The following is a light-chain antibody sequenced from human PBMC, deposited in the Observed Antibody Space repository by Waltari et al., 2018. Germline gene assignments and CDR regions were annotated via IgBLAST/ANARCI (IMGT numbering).Light chain of an antibody. CDR3: AVWDDSLGGV. CDR1: NSNIGSNF. V-gene: IGLV1-44*01. Sequence: QSVLTQPPSVSGTPGQRVTIPCSGSNSNIGSNFVNRYQQLPGTAPNFLIYNNNPGPSGVPDRFSAAKSGTSASLAITGLQSEDEADYYCAVWDDSLGGVFGGGTKLTVL. CDR2: NNN. J-gene: IGLJ3*02.